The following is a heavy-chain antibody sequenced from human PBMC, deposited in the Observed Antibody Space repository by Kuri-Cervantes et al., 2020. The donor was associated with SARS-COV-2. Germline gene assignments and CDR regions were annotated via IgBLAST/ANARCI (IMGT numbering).Heavy chain of an antibody. D-gene: IGHD4-17*01. V-gene: IGHV3-53*04. CDR1: GFTVSSNY. Sequence: GGSLRLSCAASGFTVSSNYMSWVRQAPGKGLEWVSVIYSGGSTYYADSVKGRFTISRHNSKNTLYLQMNSLRAEDTAVYYCAKDEGPVGADAFDIWGQGTMVTVSS. J-gene: IGHJ3*02. CDR2: IYSGGST. CDR3: AKDEGPVGADAFDI.